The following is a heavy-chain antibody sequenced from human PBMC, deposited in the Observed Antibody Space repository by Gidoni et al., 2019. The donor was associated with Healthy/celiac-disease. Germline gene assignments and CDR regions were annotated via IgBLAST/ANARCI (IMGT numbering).Heavy chain of an antibody. CDR1: GGTFSSYA. D-gene: IGHD6-13*01. CDR3: ARGDSSSWLRYYYYYMDV. J-gene: IGHJ6*03. CDR2: ILPIFGTA. V-gene: IGHV1-69*01. Sequence: QVQLVQSGAEVKKPGSSVKVSCKASGGTFSSYAISWVRQAPGQGLEWMGGILPIFGTANYAQKFQGRVTITADESTSTAYMELSSLRSEDTAVYYCARGDSSSWLRYYYYYMDVWGKGTTVTVSS.